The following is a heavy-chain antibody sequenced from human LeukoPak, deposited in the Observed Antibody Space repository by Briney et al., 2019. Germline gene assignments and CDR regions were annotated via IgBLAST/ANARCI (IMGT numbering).Heavy chain of an antibody. Sequence: PGGSLRLSCAASGFTFSSYWMSWVRQAPGKGLEWVANIKQDGSEKYYADSVKGRFTISRDNSKNTLYLQMNSLRAEDTAVYYCARRLAYCGGDCYSSFRGHDYYYYGMDVWGQGTTVTVSS. V-gene: IGHV3-7*01. D-gene: IGHD2-21*02. J-gene: IGHJ6*02. CDR3: ARRLAYCGGDCYSSFRGHDYYYYGMDV. CDR1: GFTFSSYW. CDR2: IKQDGSEK.